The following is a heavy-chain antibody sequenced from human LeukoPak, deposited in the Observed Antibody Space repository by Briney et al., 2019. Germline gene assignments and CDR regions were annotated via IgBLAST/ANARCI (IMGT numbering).Heavy chain of an antibody. D-gene: IGHD3-3*01. CDR3: ARDSILWGYGFDY. Sequence: GGSLRLSCAASGFTFSSYSMNWVRQAPGKGLEWVSSISSSSYIYYADSVKGRFTISRDNAKNSLYLQMSSLRAEDTAVYYCARDSILWGYGFDYWGQGTLVTVSS. J-gene: IGHJ4*02. V-gene: IGHV3-21*01. CDR1: GFTFSSYS. CDR2: ISSSSYI.